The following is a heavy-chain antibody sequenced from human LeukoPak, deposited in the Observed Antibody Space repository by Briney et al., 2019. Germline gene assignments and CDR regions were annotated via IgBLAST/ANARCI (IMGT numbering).Heavy chain of an antibody. D-gene: IGHD3-10*01. Sequence: GESLKISCKGSGYSFTSYWIGWVRQMPGKGLEWMGIIYPGDSDTRYSPSFQGQVTISADKSISTAYLQWSSLKASDTAMYYCATGRMVRGVMRYFDYWGQGTLVTVSS. CDR2: IYPGDSDT. CDR1: GYSFTSYW. CDR3: ATGRMVRGVMRYFDY. J-gene: IGHJ4*02. V-gene: IGHV5-51*01.